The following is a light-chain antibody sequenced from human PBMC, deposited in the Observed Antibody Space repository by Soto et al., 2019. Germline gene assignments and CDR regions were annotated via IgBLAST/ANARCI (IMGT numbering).Light chain of an antibody. V-gene: IGLV2-14*01. J-gene: IGLJ2*01. CDR1: SSDVGGYDY. CDR2: HVS. CDR3: SSYTSSSTLV. Sequence: QSALTQPASVSGSPLHSITISCTGTSSDVGGYDYVSWYQQHPGKAPKLMIYHVSNRPSGVSDRFSGSKSGNTASLTISGLQAEDEADYYCSSYTSSSTLVFGGGTKLTVL.